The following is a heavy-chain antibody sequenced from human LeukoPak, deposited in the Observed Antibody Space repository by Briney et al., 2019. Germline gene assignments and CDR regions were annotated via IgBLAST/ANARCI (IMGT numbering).Heavy chain of an antibody. CDR2: INHSGST. J-gene: IGHJ6*03. CDR3: ARKGCSSTSCYTYRYYYYMDV. CDR1: GGSFSGYY. V-gene: IGHV4-34*01. D-gene: IGHD2-2*02. Sequence: KPSETLSLTCAVYGGSFSGYYWSWIRLPPGKGLEWIGEINHSGSTNYNPSLKSRVTISVDTSKNQFSLKLSSVTAADTAVYYCARKGCSSTSCYTYRYYYYMDVWGKGTTVTVSS.